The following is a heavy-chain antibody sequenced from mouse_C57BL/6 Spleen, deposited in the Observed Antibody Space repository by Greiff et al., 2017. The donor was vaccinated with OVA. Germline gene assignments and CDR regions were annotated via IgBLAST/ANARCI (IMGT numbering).Heavy chain of an antibody. CDR1: GFTFSSYA. D-gene: IGHD1-1*01. CDR3: TRGGTTVVAPQAWFAY. Sequence: EVQLVESGEGLVKPGGSLKLSCAASGFTFSSYAMSWVRQTPEKRLEWVAYISSGGDYIYYADTVKGRFTISRDNARNTLYLQMSSLKSEDTAMYYCTRGGTTVVAPQAWFAYWGQGTLVTVSA. CDR2: ISSGGDYI. J-gene: IGHJ3*01. V-gene: IGHV5-9-1*02.